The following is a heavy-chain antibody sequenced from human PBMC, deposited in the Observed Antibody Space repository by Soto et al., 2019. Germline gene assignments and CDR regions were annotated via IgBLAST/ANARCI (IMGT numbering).Heavy chain of an antibody. CDR1: GYSFTSYW. J-gene: IGHJ4*02. V-gene: IGHV5-10-1*01. D-gene: IGHD2-15*01. CDR3: ARHAWWELPFDY. CDR2: IDPSDSYT. Sequence: GESLKISCQGSGYSFTSYWISWVRQMPGKGLEWMGRIDPSDSYTNYSPSFQGHVTISADKSISTAYLQWSSLKASDTAMYYCARHAWWELPFDYWGQGTLVTVSS.